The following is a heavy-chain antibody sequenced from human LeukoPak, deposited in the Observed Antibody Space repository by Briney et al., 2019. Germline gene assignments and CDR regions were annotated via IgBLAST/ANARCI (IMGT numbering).Heavy chain of an antibody. CDR2: IRYDGSNK. V-gene: IGHV3-30*02. CDR3: AKPMVRGVEANDAFDI. D-gene: IGHD3-10*01. Sequence: GGSLRLSCAAAGFTFSSYGMHWVRQAPGKGLEWVAFIRYDGSNKYYADSVKGRFTISRDNSKNTLYLQMNSLRAEDTAVYYCAKPMVRGVEANDAFDIWGQGTMVTVSS. CDR1: GFTFSSYG. J-gene: IGHJ3*02.